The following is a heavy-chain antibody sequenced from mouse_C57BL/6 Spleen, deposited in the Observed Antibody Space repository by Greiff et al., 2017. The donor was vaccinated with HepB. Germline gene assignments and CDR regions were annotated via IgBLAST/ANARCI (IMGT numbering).Heavy chain of an antibody. Sequence: SGYSFTDYNMYWVKQSNGKSLEWIGVINPNYGTTSYNQKFKGKATLTVDQSSSTAYMQLNSLTSEDSAVYYCARYYYSHWYFDVGGTGTTVTVSS. CDR3: ARYYYSHWYFDV. CDR2: INPNYGTT. J-gene: IGHJ1*03. CDR1: GYSFTDYN. V-gene: IGHV1-39*01. D-gene: IGHD2-12*01.